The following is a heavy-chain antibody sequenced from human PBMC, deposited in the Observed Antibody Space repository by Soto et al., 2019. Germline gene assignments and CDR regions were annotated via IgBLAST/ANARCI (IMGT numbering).Heavy chain of an antibody. CDR2: ISSTGDYK. Sequence: EVQLVESGGGLVKPGGSLRLSCAVSGFTFSNYSMNWVRQAPGKGLEWVSSISSTGDYKYYTDSVKGRFTVSRDNAKNSLYLQMNSLRAEDTAVYFCARCPGTIMSTIVGSYYFDYWGLGTLVTVSS. CDR1: GFTFSNYS. J-gene: IGHJ4*02. V-gene: IGHV3-21*01. D-gene: IGHD5-12*01. CDR3: ARCPGTIMSTIVGSYYFDY.